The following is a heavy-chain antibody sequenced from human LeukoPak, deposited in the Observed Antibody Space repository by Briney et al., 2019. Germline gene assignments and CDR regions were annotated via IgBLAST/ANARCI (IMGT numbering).Heavy chain of an antibody. CDR2: ISGGSDSI. V-gene: IGHV3-48*02. CDR3: ARDRPPVGAIDY. Sequence: GGSLRLSCAASGFTFSDHPMNWVRQAPGEGLEWVSYISGGSDSIYYADSVKGRFTISRDNAKNSLYLQMNSLGDEDTAVYFCARDRPPVGAIDYWGQGTLVTVSS. J-gene: IGHJ4*02. CDR1: GFTFSDHP. D-gene: IGHD1-26*01.